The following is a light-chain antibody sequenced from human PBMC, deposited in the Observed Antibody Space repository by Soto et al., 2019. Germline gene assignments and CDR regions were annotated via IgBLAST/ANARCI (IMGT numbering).Light chain of an antibody. CDR1: SNDIGGYNY. V-gene: IGLV2-11*01. Sequence: QSVLTQPRSVSGSPGQAVTISCTGTSNDIGGYNYVSWYQQHPDKAPKLMIFDVSQLPSGVPDRFSGSKSGNTASLTISGLQAEDEADYYCCSYAGSYTFVVFGGGTKLTV. J-gene: IGLJ2*01. CDR3: CSYAGSYTFVV. CDR2: DVS.